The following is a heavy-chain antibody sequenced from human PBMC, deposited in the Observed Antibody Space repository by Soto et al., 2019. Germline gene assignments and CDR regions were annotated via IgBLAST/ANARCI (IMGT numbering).Heavy chain of an antibody. D-gene: IGHD6-13*01. J-gene: IGHJ4*02. Sequence: GGSLRLSCVAPGLIFSNYAMSWVRQAPGKGLEWVSGISGSGGSPHYADSAKGRFTISRDNFKNTLFLQMNTLRAEDTAVYYCAREGDITAAFDYWGQGTLVTVSS. CDR1: GLIFSNYA. CDR2: ISGSGGSP. V-gene: IGHV3-23*01. CDR3: AREGDITAAFDY.